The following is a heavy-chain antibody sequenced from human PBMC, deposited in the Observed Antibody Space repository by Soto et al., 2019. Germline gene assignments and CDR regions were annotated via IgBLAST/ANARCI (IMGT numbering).Heavy chain of an antibody. CDR2: IYYSGDT. CDR3: ARERPDGARLDP. Sequence: LSLTCTVSGGSIISGDYYWSWIRQPPGKGLEWIGYIYYSGDTSYNPSLKSRVTISIDTSKNQFSLKLSSVTAADTAVYYCARERPDGARLDPWGQGTLVTVSS. V-gene: IGHV4-30-4*08. CDR1: GGSIISGDYY. J-gene: IGHJ5*02. D-gene: IGHD6-6*01.